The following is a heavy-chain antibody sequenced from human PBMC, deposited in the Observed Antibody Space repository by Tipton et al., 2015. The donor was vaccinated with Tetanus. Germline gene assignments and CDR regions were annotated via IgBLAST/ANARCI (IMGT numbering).Heavy chain of an antibody. D-gene: IGHD2-2*01. J-gene: IGHJ5*01. Sequence: TLSLTCDVSDGSFTGYKWTWLRQPPRKGLEWIGDINYRGTTTSNPSLQSRLNILLDTSKRQFSLRPTSVTAADTAVYFCARQYVQQSMPGPTYNWFDSWGQGTLVTVSS. CDR2: INYRGTT. V-gene: IGHV4-34*01. CDR3: ARQYVQQSMPGPTYNWFDS. CDR1: DGSFTGYK.